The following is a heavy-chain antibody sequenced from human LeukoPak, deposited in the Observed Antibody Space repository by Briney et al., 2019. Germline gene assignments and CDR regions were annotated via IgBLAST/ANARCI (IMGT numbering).Heavy chain of an antibody. D-gene: IGHD6-6*01. V-gene: IGHV4-38-2*02. CDR3: ARLSIARNWFDP. CDR1: GYSISSGYY. J-gene: IGHJ5*02. CDR2: IYYSGST. Sequence: SETLSLTCTVSGYSISSGYYWGWIRQPPGKGLEWIGSIYYSGSTYYNPSLKSRVTISVDTSKNQFSLKLSSVTAADTAVYYCARLSIARNWFDPWGQGTLVTVSS.